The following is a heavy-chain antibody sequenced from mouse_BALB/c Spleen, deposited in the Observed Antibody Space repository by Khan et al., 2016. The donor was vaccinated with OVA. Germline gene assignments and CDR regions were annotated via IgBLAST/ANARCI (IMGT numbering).Heavy chain of an antibody. CDR2: IWGGGGT. CDR1: GFSLSRYN. V-gene: IGHV2-6-4*01. J-gene: IGHJ4*01. Sequence: QVQLKQSGPGLVAPSQSLSITCTVSGFSLSRYNIHWVRQPSGKGLEWLGMIWGGGGTDYNSTLKSRLSISKDKHKRQVFFNMNSLQTDDTAMKYWARAYYQYDGYYAMDYWGQGTSVTVSS. CDR3: ARAYYQYDGYYAMDY. D-gene: IGHD2-14*01.